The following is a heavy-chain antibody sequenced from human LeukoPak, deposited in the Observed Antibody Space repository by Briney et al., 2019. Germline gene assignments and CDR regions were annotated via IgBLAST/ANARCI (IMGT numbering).Heavy chain of an antibody. V-gene: IGHV3-30*18. D-gene: IGHD5-24*01. J-gene: IGHJ4*02. CDR3: AKMATGH. CDR1: GFTFSSYG. CDR2: ISYDGSNK. Sequence: PGRSLRLSCAASGFTFSSYGMHWVRQAPGKGLEWVAVISYDGSNKYYADSVKGRFTISRDNSKNTLYLQMNSLRAEDTAVCYCAKMATGHWGQGTLVTVSS.